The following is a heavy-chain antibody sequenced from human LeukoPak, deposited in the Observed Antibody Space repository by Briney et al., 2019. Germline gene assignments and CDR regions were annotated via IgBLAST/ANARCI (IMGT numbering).Heavy chain of an antibody. CDR3: ARDNMVRGVIYYYYGMDV. Sequence: SETLSLTCTVSGGSISSYYWSWIRQPPGKGLEWIGYIYYSGSTNYNPSLKSRVTISVDTSKNQFSLKLSSETAADTAVYYCARDNMVRGVIYYYYGMDVWGQGTTVTVSS. J-gene: IGHJ6*02. CDR2: IYYSGST. CDR1: GGSISSYY. D-gene: IGHD3-10*01. V-gene: IGHV4-59*01.